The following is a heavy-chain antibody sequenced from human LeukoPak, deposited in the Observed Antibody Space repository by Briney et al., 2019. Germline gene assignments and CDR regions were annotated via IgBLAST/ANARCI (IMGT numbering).Heavy chain of an antibody. V-gene: IGHV4-59*01. CDR1: GGSISSYY. CDR2: IYYSGST. J-gene: IGHJ4*02. CDR3: GREVRRSSGYKYYFDY. Sequence: PSETLSLTCTVSGGSISSYYWSWIRHPPGKGLEWIGYIYYSGSTNYNPSLKSRVTISVDTSKNQFSLKLSSVTAADTAVYYCGREVRRSSGYKYYFDYWGQGTLVTVSS. D-gene: IGHD3-22*01.